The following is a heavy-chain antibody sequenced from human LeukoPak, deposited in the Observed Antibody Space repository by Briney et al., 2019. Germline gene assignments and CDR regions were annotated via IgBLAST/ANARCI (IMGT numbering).Heavy chain of an antibody. CDR1: GFTFSNYG. CDR2: IWYDGNNK. D-gene: IGHD6-19*01. CDR3: ARGAGAFDI. J-gene: IGHJ3*02. V-gene: IGHV3-30*02. Sequence: GGSLRLSCAASGFTFSNYGMHWVRQAPGKGLEWVALIWYDGNNKYYADSVKGRFTVSRHNSKTTLYLQMNSLRAEDAAVYYCARGAGAFDIWGQGTMVTVSS.